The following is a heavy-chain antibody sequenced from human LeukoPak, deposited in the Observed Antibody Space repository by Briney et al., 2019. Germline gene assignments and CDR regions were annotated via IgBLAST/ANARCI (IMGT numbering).Heavy chain of an antibody. V-gene: IGHV4-39*01. CDR2: LHQTDRN. CDR1: GDSITSSSHY. D-gene: IGHD2-21*02. Sequence: SETLSLTCTVSGDSITSSSHYWGWIRQPPGKRLEWIGSLHQTDRNYSNAALKSRVTISMDTAKRQFSLKVNSVTAADSGVYYCVAEMTASAAFDIWGQGTMVAVSS. J-gene: IGHJ3*02. CDR3: VAEMTASAAFDI.